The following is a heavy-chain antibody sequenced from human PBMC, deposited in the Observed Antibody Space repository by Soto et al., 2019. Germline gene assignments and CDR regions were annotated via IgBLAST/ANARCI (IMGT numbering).Heavy chain of an antibody. D-gene: IGHD6-19*01. CDR3: ARDGGSGTAVAGIQYSGMDV. CDR2: IYIDGST. CDR1: GFTVSGNS. J-gene: IGHJ6*02. V-gene: IGHV3-53*01. Sequence: EVQLADSGGDLIQPGGSLRLSCGASGFTVSGNSLSWVRQAPGKGLEWVSYIYIDGSTYYADSVRGRFTLTRDNSKNTLYLQMNNLRGEDTAVYYCARDGGSGTAVAGIQYSGMDVWGQGTTVTVSS.